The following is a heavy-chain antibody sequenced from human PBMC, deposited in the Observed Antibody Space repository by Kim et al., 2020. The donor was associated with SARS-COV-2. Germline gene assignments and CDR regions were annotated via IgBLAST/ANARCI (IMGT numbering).Heavy chain of an antibody. CDR1: GDSVSSNSAA. Sequence: SQTLSLTCAISGDSVSSNSAAWNWIRQSPSRGLEWLGRTYYRSKWYYEYAVSVRSRITVKPDTAKNQFSLQLNSVTPEDTAVYYCARDQEWNDAFDLWGQGTMVNVSS. CDR3: ARDQEWNDAFDL. D-gene: IGHD3-3*01. CDR2: TYYRSKWYY. J-gene: IGHJ3*01. V-gene: IGHV6-1*01.